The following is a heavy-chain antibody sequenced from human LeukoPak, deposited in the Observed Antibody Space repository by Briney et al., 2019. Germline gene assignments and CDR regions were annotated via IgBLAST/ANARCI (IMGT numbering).Heavy chain of an antibody. J-gene: IGHJ6*03. CDR2: IRSNGGST. D-gene: IGHD6-13*01. CDR3: ARDGGEGIAAAGIEFHYYYYMDV. CDR1: GFTFSSYG. V-gene: IGHV3-64*01. Sequence: GGSLRLSCAASGFTFSSYGMHWVRQAPGKGLESVSAIRSNGGSTYYANSVKGRFTISRDNSKNTLYLQMGNLSAEDMAVYYCARDGGEGIAAAGIEFHYYYYMDVWGKGTTVTVSS.